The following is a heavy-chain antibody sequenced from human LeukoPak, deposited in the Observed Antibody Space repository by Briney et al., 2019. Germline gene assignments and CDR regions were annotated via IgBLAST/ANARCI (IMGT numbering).Heavy chain of an antibody. CDR2: IKQDGSEK. V-gene: IGHV3-7*01. CDR1: GFTFSSYW. Sequence: GGSLRLSCAASGFTFSSYWMSWVRQAPGKGLEWVANIKQDGSEKYYVDSVKGRFTISRDNAKNSLYLQMNSLRAEDTAVYYCARVLRAHYYDSSGYYDYWGQGTLVTVSS. D-gene: IGHD3-22*01. CDR3: ARVLRAHYYDSSGYYDY. J-gene: IGHJ4*02.